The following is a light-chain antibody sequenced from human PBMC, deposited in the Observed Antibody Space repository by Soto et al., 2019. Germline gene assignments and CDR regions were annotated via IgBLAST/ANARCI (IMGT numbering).Light chain of an antibody. CDR3: QQYGSSGT. CDR2: GAS. V-gene: IGKV3-20*01. CDR1: QSVSSSY. Sequence: VLWQSPGALSLSTGERATLSSRASQSVSSSYLAWYQQKPGQAPRLLIYGASNRATGIPDRFSGSGFGTDFTLTISRLEPEDFAVYYCQQYGSSGTFGQGTKVDIK. J-gene: IGKJ1*01.